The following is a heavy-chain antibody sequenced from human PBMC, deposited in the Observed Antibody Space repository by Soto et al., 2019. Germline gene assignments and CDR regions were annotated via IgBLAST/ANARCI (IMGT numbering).Heavy chain of an antibody. J-gene: IGHJ4*02. D-gene: IGHD3-22*01. CDR3: AREYFDSGGYSADVDY. CDR2: ISSSSSTI. CDR1: GFTFSSYS. V-gene: IGHV3-48*01. Sequence: EVQLVESGGGLAQPGGSLRLSCAASGFTFSSYSMNWVRQAPGKGLEWVSYISSSSSTIYYADSVKGRFTISRDNAMNSLYLQMTSLSAEESVVYFCAREYFDSGGYSADVDYGGQGTVVTVSS.